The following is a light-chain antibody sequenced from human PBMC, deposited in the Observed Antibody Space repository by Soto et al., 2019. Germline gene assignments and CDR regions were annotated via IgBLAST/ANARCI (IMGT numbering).Light chain of an antibody. CDR3: QQRSNWPT. J-gene: IGKJ2*01. V-gene: IGKV3-11*01. CDR1: QSVNNY. CDR2: DAS. Sequence: EIVLTTSPAHLSLSPGGKATLSCRASQSVNNYLAWYQQKPGQAPRLLIYDASNKATGIPARFSGSGSGTDFTLTISSLEPEDFAVYYCQQRSNWPTFGQGTKLEIK.